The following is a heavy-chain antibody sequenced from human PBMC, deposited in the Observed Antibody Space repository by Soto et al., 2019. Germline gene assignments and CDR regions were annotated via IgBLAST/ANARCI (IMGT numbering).Heavy chain of an antibody. D-gene: IGHD1-26*01. V-gene: IGHV1-8*01. CDR1: GYSFTSLD. CDR2: XQXXXXXT. Sequence: GASVKVSCKASGYSFTSLDINLVRQTAGQGLEXXGXXQXXXXXTXXAQKFQGRVTMTRDTSINTASMELTTLTSDDTAFYYCARGVSAGVDYWGQGTLVTASS. CDR3: ARGVSAGVDY. J-gene: IGHJ4*02.